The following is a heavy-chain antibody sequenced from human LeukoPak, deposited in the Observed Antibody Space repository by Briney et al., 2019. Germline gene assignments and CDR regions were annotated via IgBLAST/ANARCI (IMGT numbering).Heavy chain of an antibody. Sequence: SVKVSCKASGGTFSSCAISWVRQAPGQGLEWMGRIIPIFGIANYAQKFQGRVTITADKSTSTAYMELSSLRSEDTAVYYCARDWFGEDRDYWGQGTLVTVSS. CDR3: ARDWFGEDRDY. J-gene: IGHJ4*02. CDR1: GGTFSSCA. CDR2: IIPIFGIA. V-gene: IGHV1-69*04. D-gene: IGHD3-10*01.